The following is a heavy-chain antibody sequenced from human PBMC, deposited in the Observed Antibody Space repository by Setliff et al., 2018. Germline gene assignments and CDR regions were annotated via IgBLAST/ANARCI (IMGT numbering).Heavy chain of an antibody. CDR1: GGSIRNHY. J-gene: IGHJ4*02. CDR2: IYYSGNT. D-gene: IGHD3-3*01. V-gene: IGHV4-59*11. Sequence: SETLSLTCTVSGGSIRNHYWSWIRQPPGKGLEWIGYIYYSGNTNYNPSLKSRVTISVDTSKNQFSLKLSSVTAADTAVYFCARGYYNFLSGYYTPYYFDYWGQGTLVTVSS. CDR3: ARGYYNFLSGYYTPYYFDY.